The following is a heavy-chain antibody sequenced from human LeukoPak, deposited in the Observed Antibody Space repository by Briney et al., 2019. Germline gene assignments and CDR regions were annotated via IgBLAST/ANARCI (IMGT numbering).Heavy chain of an antibody. D-gene: IGHD3-10*01. V-gene: IGHV4-61*05. Sequence: SETLSLTCTVSGGSISNGRYYWGWIRQPPGKGLEWIGYIYYSGSTNYNPSLKSRVTISVDTSKNQFSLKLSSVTAADTAVYYCARVTMVRGIYYGMDVWGQGTTVTVSS. CDR2: IYYSGST. CDR1: GGSISNGRYY. CDR3: ARVTMVRGIYYGMDV. J-gene: IGHJ6*02.